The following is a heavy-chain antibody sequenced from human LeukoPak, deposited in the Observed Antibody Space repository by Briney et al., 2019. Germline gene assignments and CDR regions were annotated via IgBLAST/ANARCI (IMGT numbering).Heavy chain of an antibody. J-gene: IGHJ4*02. CDR2: INHSGST. Sequence: PSETLSLTCTISAASISSSSHHWGWIRQPPGKGLEWIGEINHSGSTNYNPSLKSRVTISVDTSKNQFSLKLSSVTAADTAVYYCARGPLYYYDSSGYRYWGQGTLVTVSS. V-gene: IGHV4-39*07. CDR3: ARGPLYYYDSSGYRY. D-gene: IGHD3-22*01. CDR1: AASISSSSHH.